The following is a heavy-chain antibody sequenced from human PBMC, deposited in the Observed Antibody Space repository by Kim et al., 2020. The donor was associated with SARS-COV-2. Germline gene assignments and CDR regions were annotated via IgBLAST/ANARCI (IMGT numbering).Heavy chain of an antibody. Sequence: ADSVKGRFTISRDNSKNTLDLKMSRLRAEDTAVYYCARARGSSSWYYFDYWGQGTLVTVSS. J-gene: IGHJ4*02. D-gene: IGHD6-13*01. V-gene: IGHV3-33*01. CDR3: ARARGSSSWYYFDY.